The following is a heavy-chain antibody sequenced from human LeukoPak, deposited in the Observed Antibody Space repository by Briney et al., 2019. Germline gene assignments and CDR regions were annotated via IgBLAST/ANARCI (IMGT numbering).Heavy chain of an antibody. V-gene: IGHV1-69*13. CDR3: ARVKAVAGPRREYYFDY. D-gene: IGHD6-19*01. CDR2: IIPIFGTA. Sequence: ASVKVSCKASGGTFGSYAISWVRQAPGQGLEWMGGIIPIFGTANYAQKFQGRVTITADESTSTAYMELSSLRSEDTAVYYCARVKAVAGPRREYYFDYWGQGTLVTVSS. J-gene: IGHJ4*02. CDR1: GGTFGSYA.